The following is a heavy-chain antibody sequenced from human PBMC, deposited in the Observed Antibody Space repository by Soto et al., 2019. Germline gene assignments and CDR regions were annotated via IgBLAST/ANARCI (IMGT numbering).Heavy chain of an antibody. CDR3: ARLEVGLWYFDV. V-gene: IGHV4-59*08. D-gene: IGHD2-2*01. Sequence: QVQLQESGPGLVKPSETLALTCTVSGGSIRSYYWSWIRQPPGKGLEWLGYMYEGGSTNYNPSLRSRVTLSVDTSENQFSLKLTSVTAADTAVYYCARLEVGLWYFDVWGRVTLVSVSS. CDR2: MYEGGST. J-gene: IGHJ2*01. CDR1: GGSIRSYY.